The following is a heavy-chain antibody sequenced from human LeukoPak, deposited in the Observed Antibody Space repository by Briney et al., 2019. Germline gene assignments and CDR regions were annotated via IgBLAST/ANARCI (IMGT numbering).Heavy chain of an antibody. V-gene: IGHV3-74*03. Sequence: GESLRLSCETSGFTLKNYWMSWLRRAPGKGLEWVSRSKYDGSTAMYAESVKGRFTISRGNARGTLYLHMNSLRVDDTAVYYCAKSDWFDPCGRGILVTVSS. CDR3: AKSDWFDP. J-gene: IGHJ5*02. CDR1: GFTLKNYW. CDR2: SKYDGSTA.